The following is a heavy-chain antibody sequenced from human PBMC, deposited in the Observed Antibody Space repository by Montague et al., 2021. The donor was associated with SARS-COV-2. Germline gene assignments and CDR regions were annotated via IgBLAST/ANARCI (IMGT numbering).Heavy chain of an antibody. V-gene: IGHV4-59*01. CDR1: GGSISSYY. D-gene: IGHD3-22*01. Sequence: SETLSLTCTVSGGSISSYYWSWIRQPPGKELEWIGYIYYSGSTNYNPSLKSRVTISVDTSKNQFSLKLSSVTAADTAVYYCAAGDSSGYFEWFDPWGQGTPVTVSS. J-gene: IGHJ5*02. CDR2: IYYSGST. CDR3: AAGDSSGYFEWFDP.